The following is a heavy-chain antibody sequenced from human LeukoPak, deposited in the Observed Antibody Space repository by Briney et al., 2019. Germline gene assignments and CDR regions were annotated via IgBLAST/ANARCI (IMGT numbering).Heavy chain of an antibody. CDR3: ARASPRGRYFDWAGYYYGMNV. CDR2: ISAYNGNT. J-gene: IGHJ6*02. Sequence: GSVKVSCKASGYTFTSYGISWVRQAPGQGLEWMGWISAYNGNTNYAQKLQGRVTMTTDTSTSTAYMELRSLRSDDTAVYYCARASPRGRYFDWAGYYYGMNVWGQGTTVTVSS. D-gene: IGHD3-9*01. V-gene: IGHV1-18*01. CDR1: GYTFTSYG.